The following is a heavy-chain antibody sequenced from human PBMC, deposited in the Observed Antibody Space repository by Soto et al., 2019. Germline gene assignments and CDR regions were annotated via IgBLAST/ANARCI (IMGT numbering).Heavy chain of an antibody. V-gene: IGHV1-8*01. D-gene: IGHD4-17*01. CDR3: ATGVDYGDTNWFDP. CDR2: MNPNSGNT. Sequence: AASVKVSCKASGYTFTSYDINWVRQATGQGLEWMGWMNPNSGNTGYAQKFQGRVTMTRNTSISTAYMELSSLRSEDTAVYYCATGVDYGDTNWFDPWGQGTLVTVSS. CDR1: GYTFTSYD. J-gene: IGHJ5*02.